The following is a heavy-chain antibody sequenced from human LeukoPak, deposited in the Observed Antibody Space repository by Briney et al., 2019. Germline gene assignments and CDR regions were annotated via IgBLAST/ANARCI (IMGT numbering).Heavy chain of an antibody. D-gene: IGHD1-26*01. CDR2: IYHSGST. CDR1: GGSISSSNW. Sequence: PSETLSLTCAVSGGSISSSNWWSWVRQPPGKGLEWIGEIYHSGSTNYNPSLKSRVTISVDKSKNQFSLKLSSVTAADTAVYYCARKRVGATMVYAFDIWGQGTMVTVSS. J-gene: IGHJ3*02. V-gene: IGHV4-4*02. CDR3: ARKRVGATMVYAFDI.